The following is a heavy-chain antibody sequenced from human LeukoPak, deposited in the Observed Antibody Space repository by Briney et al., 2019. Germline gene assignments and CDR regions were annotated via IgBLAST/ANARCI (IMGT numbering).Heavy chain of an antibody. CDR2: ISSDGSST. Sequence: GGSLRLSCAASGFTFSTYWMHWVRQAPGKGLVWVSRISSDGSSTRYADSVKGRLTISRDNAKNTLYLQMNSLRAEDTAVYYCAGGSSSSLDYWGQGTLVTVSS. J-gene: IGHJ4*02. CDR3: AGGSSSSLDY. D-gene: IGHD6-6*01. V-gene: IGHV3-74*01. CDR1: GFTFSTYW.